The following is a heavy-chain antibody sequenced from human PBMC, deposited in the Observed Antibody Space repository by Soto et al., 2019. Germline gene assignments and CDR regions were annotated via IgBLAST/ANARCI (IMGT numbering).Heavy chain of an antibody. D-gene: IGHD3-3*01. CDR2: IYYSGST. CDR1: GGSISSYY. CDR3: ARLSHTTTIFGAVTQARFDY. J-gene: IGHJ4*02. V-gene: IGHV4-59*01. Sequence: NPSETLSLTCTVSGGSISSYYWSWIRQPPGKGLEWIGYIYYSGSTNYNPSLKSRVTISVDTSKNQFSLKLSSVTAADTAVYYCARLSHTTTIFGAVTQARFDYWGQGPLVTVSS.